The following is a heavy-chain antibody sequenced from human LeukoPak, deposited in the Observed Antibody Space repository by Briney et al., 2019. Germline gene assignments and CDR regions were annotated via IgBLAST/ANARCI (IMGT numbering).Heavy chain of an antibody. CDR1: GCLFTNSW. V-gene: IGHV5-51*01. Sequence: GGSLQISWKGAGCLFTNSWIAGGREMPEKGLECMGIISPGDSDTRYSPSFQGQVTISADKSISTAYLQWSSLKASDTVMYYCARQGYSDYGMDVWGQGTTVTVSS. D-gene: IGHD1-1*01. CDR3: ARQGYSDYGMDV. J-gene: IGHJ6*02. CDR2: ISPGDSDT.